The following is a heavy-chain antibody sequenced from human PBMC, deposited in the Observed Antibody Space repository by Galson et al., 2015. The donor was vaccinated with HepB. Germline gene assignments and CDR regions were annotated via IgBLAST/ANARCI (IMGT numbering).Heavy chain of an antibody. Sequence: SLRLSCAASGFTFGSSPMTWVRQAPGKGLDWVSAITPSADRTFYADSVRGRFTISRDNSRNTLYLQMNSLRAEDTAVYFCAKGDWMDVWGQGTTVTVSS. CDR3: AKGDWMDV. D-gene: IGHD2-21*02. CDR1: GFTFGSSP. V-gene: IGHV3-23*01. CDR2: ITPSADRT. J-gene: IGHJ6*02.